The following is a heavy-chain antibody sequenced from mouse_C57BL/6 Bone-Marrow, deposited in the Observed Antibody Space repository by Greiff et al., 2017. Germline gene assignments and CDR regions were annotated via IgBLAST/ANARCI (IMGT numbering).Heavy chain of an antibody. CDR2: IRNNANGYTT. V-gene: IGHV7-3*01. CDR3: ASYYSNSFAY. D-gene: IGHD2-5*01. Sequence: EVQLVESGGGLVQPGCSLSLSCAASGFTFTDYYMSWVRQPPGKALEWLGFIRNNANGYTTEYSASVKGRFTISRDNSQSILYLQMNALRAEDSATYYCASYYSNSFAYWGQGTLVTVSA. CDR1: GFTFTDYY. J-gene: IGHJ3*01.